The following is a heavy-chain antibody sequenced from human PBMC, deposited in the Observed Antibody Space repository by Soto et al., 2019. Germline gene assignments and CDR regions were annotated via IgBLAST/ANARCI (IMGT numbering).Heavy chain of an antibody. CDR3: ARGGAGLMDV. Sequence: SETLPLTCAVYCGSFSGYYWSCIRQPPGKGLEWIGYIYHSGSTYYNPSLKSRVTISVDRSKNQFSLKLSSVTAADTAVYYCARGGAGLMDVWGKGTTVTVSS. V-gene: IGHV4-34*01. D-gene: IGHD3-16*01. J-gene: IGHJ6*04. CDR1: CGSFSGYY. CDR2: IYHSGST.